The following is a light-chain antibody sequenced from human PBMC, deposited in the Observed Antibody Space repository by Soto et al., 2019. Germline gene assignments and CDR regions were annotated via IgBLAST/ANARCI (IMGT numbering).Light chain of an antibody. V-gene: IGLV4-69*01. CDR2: LNSDGSH. Sequence: QPVLTQSPSASASLGASVKLTCTLSSGHSSYAIAWHQQQPEKGPRYLMKLNSDGSHSKGDGIPDRFSGSSSGAERYLTSSSLQSEDEADYYCQTWGTGIPNVLFGGGTKLTVL. CDR1: SGHSSYA. CDR3: QTWGTGIPNVL. J-gene: IGLJ2*01.